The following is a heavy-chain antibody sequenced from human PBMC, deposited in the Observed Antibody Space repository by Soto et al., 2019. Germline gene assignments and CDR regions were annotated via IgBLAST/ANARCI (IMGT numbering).Heavy chain of an antibody. Sequence: SETLSLTCAVSGGSISSGGYSWSWIRQPPGKGLEWIGYIYYSGSTNYNPSLKSRVTISVDTSKNQFSLKLSSVTAADTAVYYCARDQGAARSFNWFDPWGQGTLVTVSS. V-gene: IGHV4-61*08. CDR3: ARDQGAARSFNWFDP. D-gene: IGHD6-6*01. CDR2: IYYSGST. CDR1: GGSISSGGYS. J-gene: IGHJ5*02.